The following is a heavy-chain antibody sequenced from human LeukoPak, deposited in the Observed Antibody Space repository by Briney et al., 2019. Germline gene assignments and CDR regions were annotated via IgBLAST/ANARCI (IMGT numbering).Heavy chain of an antibody. CDR1: GGSISSYY. CDR3: AGAYTYSSGWHFDY. D-gene: IGHD6-19*01. J-gene: IGHJ4*02. V-gene: IGHV4-59*01. Sequence: SETLSLTCTVSGGSISSYYWSWIRQPPGKGLEWIGYIYYGGSTNYNPSLKSRVTISVDTSKNQFSLKLSSVTAADTAVYYCAGAYTYSSGWHFDYWGQGTLVTVSS. CDR2: IYYGGST.